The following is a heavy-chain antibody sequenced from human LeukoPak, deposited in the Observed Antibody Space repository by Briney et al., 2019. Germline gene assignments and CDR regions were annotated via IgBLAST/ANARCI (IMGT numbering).Heavy chain of an antibody. V-gene: IGHV4-59*01. J-gene: IGHJ5*02. D-gene: IGHD6-13*01. Sequence: SETLSLTCTVSGGSISSYYWSWIRQPPGKGLEWIGYIYYSGSTNYNPSLKSRVTISVDTSKNQFSLKLSSVTAADTAVYYCAREGRSSSKDYPNWFDPWGQGTLVTFSS. CDR2: IYYSGST. CDR1: GGSISSYY. CDR3: AREGRSSSKDYPNWFDP.